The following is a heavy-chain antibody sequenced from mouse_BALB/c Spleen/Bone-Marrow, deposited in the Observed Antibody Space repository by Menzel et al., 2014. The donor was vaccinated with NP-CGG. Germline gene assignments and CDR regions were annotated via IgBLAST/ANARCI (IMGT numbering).Heavy chain of an antibody. CDR2: IYPGNVNT. V-gene: IGHV1S56*01. D-gene: IGHD1-1*01. CDR3: ARSRYGSYYGY. CDR1: NYTFTTYY. J-gene: IGHJ2*01. Sequence: VKLMESGPELVKPGASVRISCKASNYTFTTYYIYWVKQRPGQGLEWIGWIYPGNVNTKYNEKFKAKATLTADKSSSTAYMQLSSPTSEDSAVYFCARSRYGSYYGYWGQGTPLTVSS.